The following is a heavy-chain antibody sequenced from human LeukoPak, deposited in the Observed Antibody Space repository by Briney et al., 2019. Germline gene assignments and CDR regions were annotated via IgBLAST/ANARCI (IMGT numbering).Heavy chain of an antibody. J-gene: IGHJ4*02. V-gene: IGHV1-18*01. CDR1: GYTFTSYG. D-gene: IGHD6-6*01. CDR3: ARPLYSSSSSVDY. CDR2: ISAYNGNT. Sequence: ASVKVSCKASGYTFTSYGISWVRQAPGQGLEWMGWISAYNGNTNYAQKLQGRVTMTRDTSISTAYMELSRLRSDDTAVYYCARPLYSSSSSVDYWGQGTLVTVSS.